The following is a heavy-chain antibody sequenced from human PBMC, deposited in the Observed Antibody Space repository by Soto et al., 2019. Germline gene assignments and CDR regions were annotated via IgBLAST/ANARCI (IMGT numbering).Heavy chain of an antibody. CDR3: PKERDNIGMVDAFDF. D-gene: IGHD2-15*01. Sequence: EVQLLESGGGLVQAGGSLRLSCAASGFTFSNSAMTWVRQPPGKGLEWVSAISGSGDRTYYANTVKGRFTISRDNSKNTVYLQMNSLRAKDTAEYYCPKERDNIGMVDAFDFWGQGTMVTVSS. V-gene: IGHV3-23*01. CDR2: ISGSGDRT. J-gene: IGHJ3*01. CDR1: GFTFSNSA.